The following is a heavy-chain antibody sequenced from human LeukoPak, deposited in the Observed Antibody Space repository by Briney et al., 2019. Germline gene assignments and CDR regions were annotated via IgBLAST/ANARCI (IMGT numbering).Heavy chain of an antibody. CDR2: IRNKAYSYAT. CDR1: GFTFSGSG. Sequence: GGSLRLSCAGSGFTFSGSGIHWVRQASGKGLEWLGRIRNKAYSYATVYSESLKGRFTISRDDSKSTAYLQMNSLNTEDTAVYYCARGNPWYMDVWGKGTTVTVSS. V-gene: IGHV3-73*01. CDR3: ARGNPWYMDV. J-gene: IGHJ6*03.